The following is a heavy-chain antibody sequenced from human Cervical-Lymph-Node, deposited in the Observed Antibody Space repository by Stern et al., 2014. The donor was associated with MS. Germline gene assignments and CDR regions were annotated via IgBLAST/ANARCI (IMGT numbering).Heavy chain of an antibody. Sequence: DQLVESGAEVKKPGSSVKVSCKASGGTFSSYAISWGRQAPGQGLERLGGILPLLGTANYGNKFQGSGTITADESTSTAYMELSSLRSEDTAVYYCARGELKEGLVRGMDVWGQGTTVTVSS. V-gene: IGHV1-69*01. CDR1: GGTFSSYA. D-gene: IGHD1-26*01. J-gene: IGHJ6*02. CDR3: ARGELKEGLVRGMDV. CDR2: ILPLLGTA.